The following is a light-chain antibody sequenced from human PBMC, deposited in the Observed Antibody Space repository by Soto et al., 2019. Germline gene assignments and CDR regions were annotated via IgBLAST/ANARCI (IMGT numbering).Light chain of an antibody. CDR2: DNN. Sequence: QSVLTQPPSVSAAPGEKVSISCSGCSSNIGSNYVSWYQQLPGAAPKLLIYDNNKRPSGIPDRFSGSTSGTSATLGITGLQTGDEADYYCGTWDSSLPVSVVFGGGTKLTVL. V-gene: IGLV1-51*01. CDR3: GTWDSSLPVSVV. CDR1: SSNIGSNY. J-gene: IGLJ2*01.